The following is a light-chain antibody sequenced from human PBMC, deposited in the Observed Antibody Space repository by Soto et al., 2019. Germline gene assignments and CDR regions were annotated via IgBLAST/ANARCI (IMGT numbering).Light chain of an antibody. CDR2: DAS. CDR1: QSVGNNY. J-gene: IGKJ4*01. V-gene: IGKV3-20*01. CDR3: QQCATSPLT. Sequence: EIVLTQSPGTLSLSPGERATLSCRASQSVGNNYLAWYQQKSGQAPRLLIYDASNRATGIPDRFSGSGSGTDFTLTISRLEPEDFAIYYCQQCATSPLTFGRGTKVEIK.